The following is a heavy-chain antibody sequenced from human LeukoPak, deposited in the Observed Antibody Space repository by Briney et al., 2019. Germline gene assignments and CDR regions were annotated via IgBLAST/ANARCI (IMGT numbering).Heavy chain of an antibody. Sequence: GASVKVSCKASGYPFIGYYIHWVRQAPGQGLEWMGWLNPNSDATDYAQKFQGRVTMTRDTSISTAYMELSRLRSDDTAVYYCARIPYYYDSSGPPGDYWGQGTLVTVSS. D-gene: IGHD3-22*01. J-gene: IGHJ4*02. V-gene: IGHV1-2*02. CDR3: ARIPYYYDSSGPPGDY. CDR1: GYPFIGYY. CDR2: LNPNSDAT.